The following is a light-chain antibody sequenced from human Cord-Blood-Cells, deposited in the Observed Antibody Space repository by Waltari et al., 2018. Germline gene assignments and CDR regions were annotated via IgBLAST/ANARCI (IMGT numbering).Light chain of an antibody. CDR1: QSLVYSDGNTY. CDR2: NVS. V-gene: IGKV2-30*01. J-gene: IGKJ1*01. CDR3: MQGTHWPRT. Sequence: DVVMTQSPLSLPVTLGQPASISCRSSQSLVYSDGNTYLNWFQQRPGQSPRRLIYNVSNRDSGVPERFSGSGSGTDFTLKISRVEAEDVGVYYCMQGTHWPRTFGQGTKVEIK.